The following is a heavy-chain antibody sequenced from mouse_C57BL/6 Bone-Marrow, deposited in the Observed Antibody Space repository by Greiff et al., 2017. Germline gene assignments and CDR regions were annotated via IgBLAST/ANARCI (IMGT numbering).Heavy chain of an antibody. J-gene: IGHJ4*01. CDR3: TREGGSYAMDY. CDR2: ISSGGDYI. Sequence: EVMLVESGEGLVKPGGSLKLSCAASGFTFSSYAMSWVRQTPEKRLEWVAYISSGGDYIYYADTVKGRFTISRDNARNTLYLQMSSLKSEDTAMDYCTREGGSYAMDYWGQGTSVTVSS. V-gene: IGHV5-9-1*02. D-gene: IGHD1-1*02. CDR1: GFTFSSYA.